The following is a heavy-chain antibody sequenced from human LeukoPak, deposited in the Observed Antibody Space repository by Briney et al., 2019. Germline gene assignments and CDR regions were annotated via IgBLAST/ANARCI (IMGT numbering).Heavy chain of an antibody. D-gene: IGHD6-19*01. CDR2: IKQDGSEK. J-gene: IGHJ4*02. CDR3: AREAVAGDDTFDY. V-gene: IGHV3-7*01. Sequence: VANIKQDGSEKYYVDSVKGRFTISRDNAKNSLYLQMNSLRAEDTAVYYCAREAVAGDDTFDYWGQGTLVTVS.